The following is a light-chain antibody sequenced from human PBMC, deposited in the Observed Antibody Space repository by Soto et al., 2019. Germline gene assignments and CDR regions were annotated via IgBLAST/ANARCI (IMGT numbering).Light chain of an antibody. CDR3: HQRGNWPLT. Sequence: EIVLTQSPATLSLSPGERATLSCRASQSVRSYLAWYQQKPGQAPRLLIYDAANRATGIPARFSGSGSGTDFTLTSSSLEPEDFAVYYCHQRGNWPLTFGGGTKVEIK. J-gene: IGKJ4*01. CDR1: QSVRSY. V-gene: IGKV3-11*01. CDR2: DAA.